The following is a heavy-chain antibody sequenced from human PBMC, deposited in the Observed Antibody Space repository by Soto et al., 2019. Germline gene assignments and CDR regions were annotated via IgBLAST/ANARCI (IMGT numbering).Heavy chain of an antibody. J-gene: IGHJ4*02. D-gene: IGHD3-10*01. CDR3: VRQSSYGSGSYYDY. CDR1: GDSISSISHY. CDR2: IYYSGRT. V-gene: IGHV4-39*01. Sequence: QLQLQESGPGLVKPSETLSLTCSVSGDSISSISHYWGWIRQPPGKGLVWIGSIYYSGRTYYNPSLKSRGTTAVDPTKNQFSLQLTSVTAADTAVYYCVRQSSYGSGSYYDYWGQGTLVTVSS.